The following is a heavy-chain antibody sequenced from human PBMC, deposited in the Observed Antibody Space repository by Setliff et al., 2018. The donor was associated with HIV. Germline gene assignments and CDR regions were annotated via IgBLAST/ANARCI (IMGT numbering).Heavy chain of an antibody. CDR2: LSYEGSYK. Sequence: GGSLRLSCAASGFNFNRNAMSWVRQAPGKGLEWVAGLSYEGSYKYYAVSVKGRCTISRDTSRNTLYLQMNSLRAEDTAVYYCVKDSLGAMVPYYFQSWGQGTLVTVSS. V-gene: IGHV3-30*18. CDR1: GFNFNRNA. D-gene: IGHD5-18*01. J-gene: IGHJ4*02. CDR3: VKDSLGAMVPYYFQS.